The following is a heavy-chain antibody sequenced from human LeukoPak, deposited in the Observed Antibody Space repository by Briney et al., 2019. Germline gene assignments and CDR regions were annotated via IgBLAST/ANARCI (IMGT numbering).Heavy chain of an antibody. CDR2: IRYDGSNK. CDR1: GFTFSSYG. D-gene: IGHD6-19*01. Sequence: GGSLRLSCAASGFTFSSYGMHWVRQAPGKGLEWVAFIRYDGSNKYYADSVKGRFTISRDNSKNTLYLQMNSLRAEDTAVYYCARDYLAVAGNIFDYWGQGTLVTVSS. J-gene: IGHJ4*02. CDR3: ARDYLAVAGNIFDY. V-gene: IGHV3-30*02.